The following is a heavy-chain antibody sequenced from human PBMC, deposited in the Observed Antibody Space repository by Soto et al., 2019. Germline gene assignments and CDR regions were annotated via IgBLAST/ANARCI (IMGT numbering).Heavy chain of an antibody. CDR1: GFTFSSYS. J-gene: IGHJ5*02. CDR3: ARDLGEGIAVAGPIS. D-gene: IGHD6-19*01. CDR2: ISSSSSYI. Sequence: GGSLRLSCAASGFTFSSYSMNWVRQAPGKGLEWVSSISSSSSYIYYADSVKGRFTISRDNAKNSLYLQMSSLRAEDTAVYYCARDLGEGIAVAGPISWGQGTLVTVSS. V-gene: IGHV3-21*01.